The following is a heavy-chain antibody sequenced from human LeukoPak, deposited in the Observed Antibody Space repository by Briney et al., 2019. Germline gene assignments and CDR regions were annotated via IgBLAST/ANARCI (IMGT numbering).Heavy chain of an antibody. CDR3: ASGGRKYCSGGSCHETESTVTTFPFYYYYYYMDV. CDR1: GGTFSSYA. D-gene: IGHD2-15*01. J-gene: IGHJ6*03. V-gene: IGHV1-69*06. Sequence: SVKVSCKASGGTFSSYAISWVRQAPGQGLEWMGGIIPIFGTANYAQKFQGRVTITADKSTSTAYMELSSLRSEDTAVYYCASGGRKYCSGGSCHETESTVTTFPFYYYYYYMDVWGKGTTVTVSS. CDR2: IIPIFGTA.